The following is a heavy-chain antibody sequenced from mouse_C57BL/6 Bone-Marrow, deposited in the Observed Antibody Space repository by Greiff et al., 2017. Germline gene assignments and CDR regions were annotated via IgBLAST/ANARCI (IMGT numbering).Heavy chain of an antibody. CDR2: IDPETGGT. Sequence: QVQLQQSGAELVRPGASVTLSCKASGYTFTDYEMHWVKQTPVHGLEWIGAIDPETGGTAYNQKFKGKAILTADKSSSTAYMELRSLTSADSAVYYCTRRRGVYYGSSYYAMDYWGQGTSVTVSS. CDR3: TRRRGVYYGSSYYAMDY. V-gene: IGHV1-15*01. CDR1: GYTFTDYE. D-gene: IGHD1-1*01. J-gene: IGHJ4*01.